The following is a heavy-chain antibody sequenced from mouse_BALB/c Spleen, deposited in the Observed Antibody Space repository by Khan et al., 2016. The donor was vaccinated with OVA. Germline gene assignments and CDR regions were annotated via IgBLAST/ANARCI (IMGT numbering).Heavy chain of an antibody. J-gene: IGHJ2*01. CDR1: GYSITSGYG. D-gene: IGHD1-2*01. V-gene: IGHV3-2*02. Sequence: VQLKQSGPGLVKPSQSLSLTCTATGYSITSGYGWNWIRQFPGNKLEWMGYISYSGSTNYNQSLKSRISITRDTSKNQFFLQLNSVTTEDTATYYCARTARIKYWGQGTTLTVSS. CDR2: ISYSGST. CDR3: ARTARIKY.